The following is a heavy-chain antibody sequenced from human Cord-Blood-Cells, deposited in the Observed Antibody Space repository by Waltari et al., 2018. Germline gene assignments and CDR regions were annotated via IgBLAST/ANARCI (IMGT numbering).Heavy chain of an antibody. D-gene: IGHD2-2*01. CDR2: IRYDGSNK. J-gene: IGHJ3*02. V-gene: IGHV3-30*02. CDR1: GFTFSSSG. CDR3: AKDFGLCSSTSCYLSAFDI. Sequence: QVQLVESGGGVVQPGGSLRLSCAASGFTFSSSGMHWVRPAPGKGREWVAFIRYDGSNKYYADSVKGRFTISRDNSKNTLYLQMNSLRAEDTAVYYCAKDFGLCSSTSCYLSAFDIWGQGTMVTVSS.